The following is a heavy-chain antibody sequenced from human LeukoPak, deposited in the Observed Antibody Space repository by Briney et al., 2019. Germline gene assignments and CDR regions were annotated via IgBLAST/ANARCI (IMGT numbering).Heavy chain of an antibody. J-gene: IGHJ4*02. CDR2: INSNGDKT. V-gene: IGHV3-64*01. CDR1: GFTFSSYT. CDR3: AREQSPYNEIGY. D-gene: IGHD5-24*01. Sequence: PGGSLRLSCAASGFTFSSYTMHWVRQAPGKRLEYVSAINSNGDKTYYANSVQGRFTISRDNFKNTLYLQMGSLRAVDMAVYYCAREQSPYNEIGYWGQGTLVTVSS.